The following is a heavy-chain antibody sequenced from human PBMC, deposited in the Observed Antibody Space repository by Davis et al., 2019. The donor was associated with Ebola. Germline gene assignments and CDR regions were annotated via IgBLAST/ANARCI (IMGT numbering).Heavy chain of an antibody. D-gene: IGHD3-22*01. J-gene: IGHJ4*02. CDR1: GTTFRKNI. CDR3: ARDRYSDGSGYFFEQSH. Sequence: SVKVSCKASGTTFRKNIISWVRQAPGQGLDWMGGIIPVFGTPKYAQKFQGRVTITADESTSTAYMELSSLRSEDTAVYYCARDRYSDGSGYFFEQSHWGQGTLVTVSS. V-gene: IGHV1-69*13. CDR2: IIPVFGTP.